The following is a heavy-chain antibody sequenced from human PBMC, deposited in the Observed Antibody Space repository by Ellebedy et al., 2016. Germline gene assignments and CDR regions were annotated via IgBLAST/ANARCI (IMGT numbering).Heavy chain of an antibody. D-gene: IGHD3-22*01. Sequence: SVKVSXKASGGTFSSYAISWVRQAPGQGLEWMGGIIPIFGTANYAQKFQGRVTITADESTSTAYMELSSLRSEDTAVYYCARFVEGYYDSSGSAFDIWGQGTMVTVSS. V-gene: IGHV1-69*13. CDR1: GGTFSSYA. CDR2: IIPIFGTA. J-gene: IGHJ3*02. CDR3: ARFVEGYYDSSGSAFDI.